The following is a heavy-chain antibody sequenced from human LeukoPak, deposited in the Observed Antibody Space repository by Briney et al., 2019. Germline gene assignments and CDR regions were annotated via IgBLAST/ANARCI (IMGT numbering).Heavy chain of an antibody. V-gene: IGHV3-30*04. J-gene: IGHJ6*03. Sequence: GRSLRLSCAASGFTFSSYAMHWVRQAPGKGLEWVAVISYDGSNKYYADSVKGRFTISRDNSKNTLYLQMNSLRAEDTAVYYCARGSRQLWFWGYYYYYMDVWGKGTTVTISS. CDR2: ISYDGSNK. D-gene: IGHD5-18*01. CDR1: GFTFSSYA. CDR3: ARGSRQLWFWGYYYYYMDV.